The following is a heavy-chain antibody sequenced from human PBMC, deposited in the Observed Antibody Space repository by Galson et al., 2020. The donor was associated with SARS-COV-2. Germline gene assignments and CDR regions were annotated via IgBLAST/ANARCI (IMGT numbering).Heavy chain of an antibody. J-gene: IGHJ4*02. Sequence: ASVKVSCKASGYTFTSHGISWVRQAPGQGLEWMGWISTYNGDTYYAPKVQGRITMTTDTSTSTAYMELRSLRSDDTAVYYCARDLWYYASGSEYWGQGTLVTVSS. V-gene: IGHV1-18*01. CDR2: ISTYNGDT. D-gene: IGHD3-10*01. CDR3: ARDLWYYASGSEY. CDR1: GYTFTSHG.